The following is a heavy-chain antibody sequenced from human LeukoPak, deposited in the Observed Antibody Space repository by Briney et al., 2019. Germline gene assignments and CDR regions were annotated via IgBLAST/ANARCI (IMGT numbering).Heavy chain of an antibody. CDR2: MNPNSGNT. Sequence: ASVKVSFKSSGYTFTIYDINWVRQATGQGLEWMGWMNPNSGNTGYAQKFQGRVTITRNTSISTAYMELSSLRSEDTAVYYCARATTWSGNFYYFDYWGQGTLVTVSS. CDR1: GYTFTIYD. J-gene: IGHJ4*02. D-gene: IGHD3-3*01. V-gene: IGHV1-8*03. CDR3: ARATTWSGNFYYFDY.